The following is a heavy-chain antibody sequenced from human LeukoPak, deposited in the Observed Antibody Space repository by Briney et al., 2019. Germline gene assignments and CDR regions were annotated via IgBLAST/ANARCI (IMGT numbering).Heavy chain of an antibody. D-gene: IGHD3-22*01. J-gene: IGHJ4*02. CDR2: ISAYNGNT. V-gene: IGHV1-18*01. CDR1: GYTFTSYG. CDR3: ARAFHYYDSSGYNSDY. Sequence: ASVKVSCKASGYTFTSYGISWVRPAPGQGLEWMGWISAYNGNTNYAQKLQGRVTMTTDTSTSTAYMELRSLRSDDTAVYYCARAFHYYDSSGYNSDYWGQGTLVTVSS.